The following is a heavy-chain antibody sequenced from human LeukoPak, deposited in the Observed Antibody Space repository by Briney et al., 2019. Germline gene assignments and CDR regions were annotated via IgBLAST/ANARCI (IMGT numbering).Heavy chain of an antibody. V-gene: IGHV5-51*01. D-gene: IGHD3-22*01. J-gene: IGHJ3*02. CDR1: GYSFTSYW. Sequence: GESLKISCKGSGYSFTSYWIGWVRQMPGKGLEWMGIIYPGDSDTRYSPSFQGQVTISADKSISTAYLQWSSLKASDTAMYYCARLRWHYDSSRVRADAFDIWGQGTMVTVSS. CDR2: IYPGDSDT. CDR3: ARLRWHYDSSRVRADAFDI.